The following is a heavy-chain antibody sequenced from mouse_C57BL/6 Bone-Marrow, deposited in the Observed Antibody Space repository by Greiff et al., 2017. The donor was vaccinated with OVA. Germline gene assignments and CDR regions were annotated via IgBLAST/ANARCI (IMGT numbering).Heavy chain of an antibody. CDR1: GFTFSSYT. CDR3: ARKDYSNYFDY. Sequence: EVKVVESGGGLVKPGGSLKLSCAASGFTFSSYTMSWVRQTPEKRLEWVATISGGGGNTYYPDSVKGRFTISRDTAKNTLYLQMSSLRSEDTALYYCARKDYSNYFDYWGQGTTLTVSS. D-gene: IGHD2-5*01. CDR2: ISGGGGNT. V-gene: IGHV5-9*01. J-gene: IGHJ2*01.